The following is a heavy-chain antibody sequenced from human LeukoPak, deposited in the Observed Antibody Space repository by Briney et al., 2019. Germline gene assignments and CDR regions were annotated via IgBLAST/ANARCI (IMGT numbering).Heavy chain of an antibody. V-gene: IGHV3-23*01. D-gene: IGHD3-22*01. CDR3: AKTNGYYSD. J-gene: IGHJ4*02. CDR2: ISGSGGTT. CDR1: GFTFSSYG. Sequence: GGSLRLSCAASGFTFSSYGMNWVRQAPGKGLEWVSGISGSGGTTYYADSVKDQFTISRDNSKNSLSLQVSSLRAEDTAVYYCAKTNGYYSDWGQGTLVTVSS.